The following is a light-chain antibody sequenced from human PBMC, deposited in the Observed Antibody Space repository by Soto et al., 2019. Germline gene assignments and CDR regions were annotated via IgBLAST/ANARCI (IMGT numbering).Light chain of an antibody. CDR2: GAS. CDR3: QQYNNWPSWT. Sequence: EIVMTQSPATLSVSPGEEATLSCRASQSVSGNLTWYQHKPGQAPRLLIYGASTRATGVPARFSGSGSGTEFTLTISSLQSEDSAIYYCQQYNNWPSWTFGQGTKVDIK. J-gene: IGKJ1*01. CDR1: QSVSGN. V-gene: IGKV3-15*01.